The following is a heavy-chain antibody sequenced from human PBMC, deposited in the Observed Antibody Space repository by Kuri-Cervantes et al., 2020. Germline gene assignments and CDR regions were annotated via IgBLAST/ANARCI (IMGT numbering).Heavy chain of an antibody. CDR1: GGSISSGSYY. D-gene: IGHD5-18*01. J-gene: IGHJ6*02. Sequence: LRLSCTVSGGSISSGSYYWSWIRQPAGKGLEWIGRIYTSGSTNYNPSLKSRVTISVDTSKNQFSLKLSSVTAADTAVYYCARDSYNYGSNYYYYYGMDVWGQGTTVTVSS. CDR2: IYTSGST. CDR3: ARDSYNYGSNYYYYYGMDV. V-gene: IGHV4-61*02.